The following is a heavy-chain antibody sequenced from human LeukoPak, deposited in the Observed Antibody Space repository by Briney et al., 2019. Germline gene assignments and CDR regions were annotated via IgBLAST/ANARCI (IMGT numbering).Heavy chain of an antibody. D-gene: IGHD6-19*01. Sequence: SETLSLTCTVSGGSISSYYWSWIRQPPGKGLKWIGYINYSGCTNYNPSLKSRVTISVDTSKNQFSLKLSSVTAADTAVYYCARVLGIAVAGTYYYYGMDVWGQGTTVTVSS. V-gene: IGHV4-59*01. CDR1: GGSISSYY. J-gene: IGHJ6*02. CDR2: INYSGCT. CDR3: ARVLGIAVAGTYYYYGMDV.